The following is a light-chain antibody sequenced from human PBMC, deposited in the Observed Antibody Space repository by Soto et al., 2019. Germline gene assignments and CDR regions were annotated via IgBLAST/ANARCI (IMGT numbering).Light chain of an antibody. V-gene: IGLV2-14*03. CDR1: NNDIGADKF. Sequence: QSALTQPASVSGSPGQSITITCTGSNNDIGADKFVSWYQQHPGEAPKLIIFDVSNRPSRVSHRFSGSKSGNTASLTISRLQPEDESDYYCTSFTTNRAFVFGTGTKLTVL. CDR2: DVS. CDR3: TSFTTNRAFV. J-gene: IGLJ1*01.